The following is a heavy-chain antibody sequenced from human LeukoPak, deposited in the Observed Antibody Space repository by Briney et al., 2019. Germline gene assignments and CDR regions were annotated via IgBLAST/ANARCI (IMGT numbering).Heavy chain of an antibody. Sequence: GGSLRLSCAASGFTFSSYWMSWVRQAPGKGLEWVANIKQDGSEKYYVDSVKGRFTISRDNAKNSLYLQMNSLRAEDTAVYYCAREASGYYTWGDYFDYWGQGTLVTVSS. CDR1: GFTFSSYW. J-gene: IGHJ4*02. CDR3: AREASGYYTWGDYFDY. V-gene: IGHV3-7*01. CDR2: IKQDGSEK. D-gene: IGHD3-3*01.